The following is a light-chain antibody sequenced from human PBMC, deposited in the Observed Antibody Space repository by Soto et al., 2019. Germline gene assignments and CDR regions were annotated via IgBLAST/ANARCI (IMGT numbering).Light chain of an antibody. CDR2: ANS. J-gene: IGLJ1*01. V-gene: IGLV1-40*01. CDR1: SSNIGAGYD. Sequence: QSALTQPPSVSGAPGQRVTISCTGSSSNIGAGYDVHWYQQLPGRAPKLPIYANSNRPSGVPDRFSGSRSGTSASLAITGLQAEDEADYSCQSYDSSLSGFYVFGTGTKVTVL. CDR3: QSYDSSLSGFYV.